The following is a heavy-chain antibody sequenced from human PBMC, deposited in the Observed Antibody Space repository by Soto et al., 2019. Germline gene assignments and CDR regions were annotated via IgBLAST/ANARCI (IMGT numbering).Heavy chain of an antibody. J-gene: IGHJ4*02. CDR3: ARESEDLTANFDY. Sequence: EVQLVESGGGLVRPGGSLRLSCAASGFTFIRYSMNWVRQAPGKGLEWVSSISSTTNYIYYADSMKGRFTVSRDNAKNAVYLDMNSLSAEDTAVYYCARESEDLTANFDYLGQGTLGTVSS. CDR1: GFTFIRYS. CDR2: ISSTTNYI. V-gene: IGHV3-21*01.